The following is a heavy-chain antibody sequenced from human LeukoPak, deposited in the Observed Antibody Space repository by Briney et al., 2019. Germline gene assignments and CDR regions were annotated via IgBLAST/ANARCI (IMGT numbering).Heavy chain of an antibody. V-gene: IGHV3-30*18. J-gene: IGHJ4*02. CDR2: ISYDGSNK. CDR1: GFTFSSYG. CDR3: AKDPGYSYGRGFDY. Sequence: PGRSLRLSCAASGFTFSSYGMHWVRQAPGKGLEWVAVISYDGSNKYYADSVKGRFTISRDNSKNTLYLQMNSLRAEDTAVYYCAKDPGYSYGRGFDYWGQGTLVTVSS. D-gene: IGHD5-18*01.